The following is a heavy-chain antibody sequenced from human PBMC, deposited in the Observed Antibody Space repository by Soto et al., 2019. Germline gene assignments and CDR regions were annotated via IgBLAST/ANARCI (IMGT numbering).Heavy chain of an antibody. CDR1: GAYIIGFC. J-gene: IGHJ5*02. V-gene: IGHV4-4*07. CDR3: GRDGTKTFRDWFDP. D-gene: IGHD1-1*01. CDR2: IYATGTT. Sequence: PSETMSLTCTVSGAYIIGFCWSWIRKTAGKGLEWIGRIYATGTTDYNPSLKSRVMMSVDTSKKQFSLKLRSVTAADPAVYYCGRDGTKTFRDWFDPWGQGISVTVSS.